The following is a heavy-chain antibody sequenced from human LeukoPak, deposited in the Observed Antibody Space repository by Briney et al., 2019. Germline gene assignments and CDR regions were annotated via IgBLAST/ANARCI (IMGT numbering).Heavy chain of an antibody. D-gene: IGHD3-9*01. CDR2: INPSGGST. CDR1: GYTFTSYY. CDR3: VSPRVLRYFDWSPYYYYGMDV. J-gene: IGHJ6*02. V-gene: IGHV1-46*01. Sequence: ASVKVSCKASGYTFTSYYMHWVRQAPGQGLEWMGIINPSGGSTSYAQKFQGRVTVTRDTSTSTVYMELSSLRSEDTAVYYCVSPRVLRYFDWSPYYYYGMDVWGQGTTVTVSS.